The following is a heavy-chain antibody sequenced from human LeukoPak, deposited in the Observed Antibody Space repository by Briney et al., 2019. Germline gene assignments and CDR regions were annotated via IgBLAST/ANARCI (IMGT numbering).Heavy chain of an antibody. V-gene: IGHV3-30-3*01. CDR3: ARRLPGEYQLLYKFWWFDP. J-gene: IGHJ5*02. CDR2: ISYDGSNK. Sequence: GGSLRLSCAASGFTFSSYAMHWVRQAPGKGLEWVAVISYDGSNKYYADSVKGRFTISRDNSKNTLYLQMNSLRAEDTAVYYCARRLPGEYQLLYKFWWFDPWGQGTLVTVSS. D-gene: IGHD2-2*02. CDR1: GFTFSSYA.